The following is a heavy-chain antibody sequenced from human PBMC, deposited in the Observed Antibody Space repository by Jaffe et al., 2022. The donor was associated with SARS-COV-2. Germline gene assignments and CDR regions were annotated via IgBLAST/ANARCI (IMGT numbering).Heavy chain of an antibody. D-gene: IGHD5-12*01. V-gene: IGHV3-48*01. CDR3: VRASRDGYDH. Sequence: EVQLVESGGGLVKTGGSLRLSCAASGFTFSTYAMNWVRQAPGKGLAWVSYISSDSGTTHYADSVKGRFTISRDNVKNSLYLQMSGLRVEDTALYFCVRASRDGYDHWGQGTLVTVSA. J-gene: IGHJ4*02. CDR2: ISSDSGTT. CDR1: GFTFSTYA.